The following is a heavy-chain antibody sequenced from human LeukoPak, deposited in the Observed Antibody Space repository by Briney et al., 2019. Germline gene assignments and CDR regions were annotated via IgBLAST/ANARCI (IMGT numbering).Heavy chain of an antibody. J-gene: IGHJ5*02. CDR3: ARARGIAAAGTRTNWFDP. CDR1: GFTFSSYA. V-gene: IGHV3-30-3*01. CDR2: ISYDGSNK. D-gene: IGHD6-13*01. Sequence: GGSLRLSCAASGFTFSSYAMHWVRQAPGKGLEWVAVISYDGSNKYYADSVKGRFTISRDNSKNTLYLQMSSLRAEDTAVYYCARARGIAAAGTRTNWFDPWGQGTLVTVSS.